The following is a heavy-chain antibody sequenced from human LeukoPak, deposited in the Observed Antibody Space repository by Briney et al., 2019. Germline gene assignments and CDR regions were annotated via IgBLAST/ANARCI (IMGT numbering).Heavy chain of an antibody. CDR3: ARQSLSYYYGSGSYRHYYYYYMDV. V-gene: IGHV5-51*01. J-gene: IGHJ6*03. Sequence: GESLKISCKGSGYSFTSYWIGWVRQMPGKGLEWMGIIYLGDSDTRYSPSFQGQVTISADKSISTAYLQWSSLKASDTAVYYCARQSLSYYYGSGSYRHYYYYYMDVRGKGTTVTVSS. CDR1: GYSFTSYW. CDR2: IYLGDSDT. D-gene: IGHD3-10*01.